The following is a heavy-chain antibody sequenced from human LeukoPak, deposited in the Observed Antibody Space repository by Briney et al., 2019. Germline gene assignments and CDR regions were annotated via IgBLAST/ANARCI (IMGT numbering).Heavy chain of an antibody. D-gene: IGHD3-22*01. J-gene: IGHJ4*02. CDR3: AKALDPGGSGYYYGFDY. CDR1: GFTFSSYA. Sequence: PGGSLRLSCAASGFTFSSYAMSWVRQAPGKGLEWVSAISGSGESTYYADSVKGRFTISRDNSKNTLYLQMNSLRAEDTAVYYCAKALDPGGSGYYYGFDYWGQGTLVTVSS. CDR2: ISGSGEST. V-gene: IGHV3-23*01.